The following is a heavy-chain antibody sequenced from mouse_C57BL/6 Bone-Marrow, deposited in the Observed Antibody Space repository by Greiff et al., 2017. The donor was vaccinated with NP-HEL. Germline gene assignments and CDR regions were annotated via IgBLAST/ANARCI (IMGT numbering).Heavy chain of an antibody. D-gene: IGHD1-1*01. CDR1: GFSLTSYG. J-gene: IGHJ2*01. CDR3: AKNGGITTVGGGYFDY. Sequence: QVQLQQSGPGLVQPSQSLSITCTVSGFSLTSYGVHWVRQSPGKGLEWLGVIWRGGSTDYNAAFMSRLSITKDNSKSQVFFKMNSLQADDTAIYYCAKNGGITTVGGGYFDYWGQGTTLTVSS. V-gene: IGHV2-5*01. CDR2: IWRGGST.